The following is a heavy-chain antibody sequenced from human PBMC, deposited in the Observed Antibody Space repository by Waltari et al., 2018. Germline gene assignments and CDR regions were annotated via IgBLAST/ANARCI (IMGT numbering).Heavy chain of an antibody. CDR3: ARPFGSGWYDWYFDL. V-gene: IGHV3-53*01. Sequence: EVQLVGSGGGLIQPGGFLRRSCVAPGLTVSTNYMHWVRKAPGKGLEWVSVIYSGGSTYYVDSVKGRFTISRDNSKNTLDLRMNSLRAEDTAVYYCARPFGSGWYDWYFDLWGRGTLVTVSS. J-gene: IGHJ2*01. CDR2: IYSGGST. CDR1: GLTVSTNY. D-gene: IGHD6-19*01.